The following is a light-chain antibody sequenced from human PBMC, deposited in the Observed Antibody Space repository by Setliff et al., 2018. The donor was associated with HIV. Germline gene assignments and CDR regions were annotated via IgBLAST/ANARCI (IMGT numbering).Light chain of an antibody. V-gene: IGLV1-40*01. CDR1: SSNIGAGFD. CDR2: DNT. Sequence: QSVLTQPPSVSGAPGQRVTMSCTGSSSNIGAGFDVHWYQHLPGKAPKLLIYDNTNRPSGVPDRFSGSKSGTSASLAITGLQAEDEADYYCQSYDKSLTGSAAFGTGTKVTVL. CDR3: QSYDKSLTGSAA. J-gene: IGLJ1*01.